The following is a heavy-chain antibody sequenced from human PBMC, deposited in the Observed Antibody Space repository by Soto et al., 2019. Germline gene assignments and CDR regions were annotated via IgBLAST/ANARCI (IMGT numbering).Heavy chain of an antibody. CDR1: DGSISSYY. CDR3: ARSGKVFARPYGWFDP. D-gene: IGHD3-10*01. CDR2: IYTSGST. J-gene: IGHJ5*02. V-gene: IGHV4-4*07. Sequence: SETLTLTCTVSDGSISSYYWSWIRQPAGKGLEWIGRIYTSGSTNYNPSLKSRVTMSVDTSKKQFSLKLSSVTAADTALYYCARSGKVFARPYGWFDPWGQGTLVTVSS.